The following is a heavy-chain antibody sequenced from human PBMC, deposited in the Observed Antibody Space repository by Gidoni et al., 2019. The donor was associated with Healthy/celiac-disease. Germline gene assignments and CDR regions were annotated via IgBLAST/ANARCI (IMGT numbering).Heavy chain of an antibody. V-gene: IGHV3-30*18. D-gene: IGHD6-13*01. CDR1: GFTFSSYG. CDR3: AKVSSSWYGMDYFDY. Sequence: QVQLVESGGGVGQPGRSLRLSCAASGFTFSSYGMHWVRQAPGKGLEWVAVISYDGSNKYYADSVKGRFTISRDNSKNTLYLQMNSLRAEDTAVYYCAKVSSSWYGMDYFDYWGQGTLVTVSS. CDR2: ISYDGSNK. J-gene: IGHJ4*02.